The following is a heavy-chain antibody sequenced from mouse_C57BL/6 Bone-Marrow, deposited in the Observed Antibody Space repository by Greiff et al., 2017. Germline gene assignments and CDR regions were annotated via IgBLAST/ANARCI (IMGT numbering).Heavy chain of an antibody. J-gene: IGHJ1*03. V-gene: IGHV14-4*01. CDR1: GYNFTDDY. Sequence: EVQLQQSGAELVRPGASVKLSCKASGYNFTDDYIHWVKQRPEHGLEWIGWIDPENGGTEYASKFQGKATITADTSSNTAYLQLSSLTSEDTAVYYCARLGLFYWYFDFWGTGTTVTVSS. D-gene: IGHD4-1*01. CDR3: ARLGLFYWYFDF. CDR2: IDPENGGT.